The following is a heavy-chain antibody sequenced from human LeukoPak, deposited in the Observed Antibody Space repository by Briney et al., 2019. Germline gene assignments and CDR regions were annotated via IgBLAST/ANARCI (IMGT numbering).Heavy chain of an antibody. D-gene: IGHD3-10*01. Sequence: PGGSLRLSCAASGFTFSGDAMSWVRQAPGEGLEWVSAISGSGGSTYYADSVKGRFTISRDNSKNTLYLQMNSLRAEDTAVYYCAKSKKDGMVRGVYYFDYWGQGTLVTVSS. CDR3: AKSKKDGMVRGVYYFDY. V-gene: IGHV3-23*01. J-gene: IGHJ4*02. CDR1: GFTFSGDA. CDR2: ISGSGGST.